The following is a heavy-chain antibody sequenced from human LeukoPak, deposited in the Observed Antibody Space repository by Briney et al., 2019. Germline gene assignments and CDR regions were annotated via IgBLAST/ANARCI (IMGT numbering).Heavy chain of an antibody. D-gene: IGHD6-6*01. V-gene: IGHV1-69*13. Sequence: VASVKVSCKASGYTFTDYYMHWVRQAPGQGLEWMGGIIPIFGTANYAQKFQGRVTITADESTSTAYMELRSLRSDDTAVYYCARAGGIARPPYLYYYIDVWGKGTTVTVSS. CDR3: ARAGGIARPPYLYYYIDV. CDR1: GYTFTDYY. J-gene: IGHJ6*03. CDR2: IIPIFGTA.